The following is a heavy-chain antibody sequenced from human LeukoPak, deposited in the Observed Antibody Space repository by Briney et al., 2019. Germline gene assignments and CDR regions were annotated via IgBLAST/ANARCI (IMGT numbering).Heavy chain of an antibody. CDR3: ARDGVRDGLYFDR. CDR2: INQDGSEK. Sequence: GGSLRLSCAASGFTFSSYWMNWVRQAPGKGLEWVASINQDGSEKYYLDSVKGRFTISRDNAKNSLYLQMNSLRDEDTAVYSCARDGVRDGLYFDRWGQGTLVTVSS. V-gene: IGHV3-7*01. D-gene: IGHD5-24*01. CDR1: GFTFSSYW. J-gene: IGHJ4*02.